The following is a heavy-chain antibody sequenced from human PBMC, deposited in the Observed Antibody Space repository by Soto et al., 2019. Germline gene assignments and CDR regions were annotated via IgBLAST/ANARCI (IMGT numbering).Heavy chain of an antibody. CDR1: GGTFSSYA. Sequence: SVKVSCKASGGTFSSYAISWVRQAPGQGLEWMGGVIPIFGTANYAQKFQGRVTITADESTSTAYMELSSLRSEDTAVYYCARHDCISTSCYYYYYYGMDVWGQGTTVTVSS. D-gene: IGHD2-2*01. CDR2: VIPIFGTA. J-gene: IGHJ6*02. V-gene: IGHV1-69*13. CDR3: ARHDCISTSCYYYYYYGMDV.